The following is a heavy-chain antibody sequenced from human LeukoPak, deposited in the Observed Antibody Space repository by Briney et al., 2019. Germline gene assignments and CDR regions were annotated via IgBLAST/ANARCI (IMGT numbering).Heavy chain of an antibody. Sequence: PGRSLRLSCAASGFTFSSYAMRWVRQAPGKGLEWVAVISYDGSNKYYADSVKGRFTISRDNSKNTLYLQMNSLRAEDTAVYYCARDGGGSSSWALYCYYYYGMDVWGQGTTVTVSS. CDR2: ISYDGSNK. D-gene: IGHD6-13*01. V-gene: IGHV3-30-3*01. CDR1: GFTFSSYA. J-gene: IGHJ6*02. CDR3: ARDGGGSSSWALYCYYYYGMDV.